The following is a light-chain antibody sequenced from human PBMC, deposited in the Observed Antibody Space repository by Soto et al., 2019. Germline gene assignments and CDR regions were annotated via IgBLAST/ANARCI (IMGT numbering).Light chain of an antibody. Sequence: EIVLTQSPVTLSLSPGERATLSCRASQSVTSFLAWYQQKPGQAPRLLIYDVSHRPTDIPARFSGSGSGTDFSLTISSLEPEDFAIYYCQQRSNWPLTFGGGTKVEL. J-gene: IGKJ4*01. CDR2: DVS. CDR1: QSVTSF. V-gene: IGKV3-11*01. CDR3: QQRSNWPLT.